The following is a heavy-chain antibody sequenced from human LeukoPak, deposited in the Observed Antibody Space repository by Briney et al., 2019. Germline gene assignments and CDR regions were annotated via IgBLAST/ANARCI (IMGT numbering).Heavy chain of an antibody. Sequence: GGSLRLSCAASGFTFSSYAMSWVRQAPGKGLEWVSPIGGSGSSTYYADSVKGRFTISRDNSKNTLSLQMNSLRAEDTAVYYCAKSPRGYSYGSTAFYYFDYWGQGTLVTVSS. D-gene: IGHD5-18*01. CDR2: IGGSGSST. J-gene: IGHJ4*02. V-gene: IGHV3-23*01. CDR3: AKSPRGYSYGSTAFYYFDY. CDR1: GFTFSSYA.